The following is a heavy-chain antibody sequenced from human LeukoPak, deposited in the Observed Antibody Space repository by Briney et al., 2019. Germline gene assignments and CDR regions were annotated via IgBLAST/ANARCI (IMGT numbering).Heavy chain of an antibody. J-gene: IGHJ3*02. Sequence: GGSLRLSCAASGSTFSSYAMSWVRQAPGKGLEWVSAISGSGGSTYYADSVKGRFTISRDNSKNTLYLQMNSLRAEDTAVYYCAKGPRSYDFWSGYYVADAFDIWGQGTMVTVSS. V-gene: IGHV3-23*01. CDR1: GSTFSSYA. D-gene: IGHD3-3*01. CDR3: AKGPRSYDFWSGYYVADAFDI. CDR2: ISGSGGST.